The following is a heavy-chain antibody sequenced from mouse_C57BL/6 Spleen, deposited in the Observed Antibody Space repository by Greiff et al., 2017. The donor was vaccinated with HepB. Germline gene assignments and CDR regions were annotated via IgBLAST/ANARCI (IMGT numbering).Heavy chain of an antibody. Sequence: QVQLQQPGAELVKPGASVKLSCKASGYTFTSYWMQWVKQRPGQGLEWIGEIDPSDSYTNYNQKFKGKATLTVDTSSSTAYMQLSSLTSEDSAVYYCARSSTMVGRFAYWGQGTLVTVSA. CDR2: IDPSDSYT. V-gene: IGHV1-50*01. CDR1: GYTFTSYW. CDR3: ARSSTMVGRFAY. J-gene: IGHJ3*01. D-gene: IGHD2-13*01.